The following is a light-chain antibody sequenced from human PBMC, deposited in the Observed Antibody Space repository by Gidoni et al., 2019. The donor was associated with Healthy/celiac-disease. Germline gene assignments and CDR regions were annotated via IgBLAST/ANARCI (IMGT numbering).Light chain of an antibody. V-gene: IGLV3-1*01. J-gene: IGLJ2*01. CDR3: QAWDSSVV. Sequence: SYELTQPPSVSVSPGQTASITCSGDKLGDKYACWYQQKPGQSPVLVIYHESKRPSGIPERFSGSNSGNTATLTISGTQAMDEADYYCQAWDSSVVFGGGTKLTVL. CDR1: KLGDKY. CDR2: HES.